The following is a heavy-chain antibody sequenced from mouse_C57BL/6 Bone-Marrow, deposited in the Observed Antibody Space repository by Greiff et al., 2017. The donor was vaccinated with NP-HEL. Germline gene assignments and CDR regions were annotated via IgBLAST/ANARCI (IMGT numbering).Heavy chain of an antibody. J-gene: IGHJ1*03. CDR3: ARWDYYGSNFDV. CDR2: IDPSDSYT. Sequence: QVQLQQPGAELVMPGASVKLSCKASGYTFTSYWMHWVKQRPGQGLEWIGEIDPSDSYTNYNQKFKGKSTLTVDKSSSTASMQLSSLTSEDSAVYYCARWDYYGSNFDVWGTGTTVTVSS. V-gene: IGHV1-69*01. D-gene: IGHD1-1*01. CDR1: GYTFTSYW.